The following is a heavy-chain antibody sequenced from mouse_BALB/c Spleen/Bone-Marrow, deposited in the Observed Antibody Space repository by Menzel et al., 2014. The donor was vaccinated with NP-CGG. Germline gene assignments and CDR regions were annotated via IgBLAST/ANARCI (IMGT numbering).Heavy chain of an antibody. Sequence: VQLPQSGPELVKPGASVKISCKTSGYTFTEYTMHWVKQSHGKSLEWIGGINPNNGGTSYNQKFKGKATLTVDKSSSTAYMERRSLTSEESAVDYCARRGKLGLLFFDHWGQCTTLTVSS. V-gene: IGHV1-18*01. J-gene: IGHJ2*01. CDR1: GYTFTEYT. CDR3: ARRGKLGLLFFDH. CDR2: INPNNGGT. D-gene: IGHD3-1*01.